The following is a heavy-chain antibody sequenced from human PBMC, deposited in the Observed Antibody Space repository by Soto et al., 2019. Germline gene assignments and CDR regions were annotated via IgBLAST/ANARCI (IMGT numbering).Heavy chain of an antibody. CDR2: ISSSGSTI. CDR3: ARDSFHDEQIDY. J-gene: IGHJ4*02. Sequence: GGSMIVSCTAAGFPFSDYYRSWISQAPGKGLEWVSYISSSGSTIYYADSVKRRFTISRDNAKNSLYLQMNSLRAEDTAVYYCARDSFHDEQIDYWGQGTLVTVSS. CDR1: GFPFSDYY. V-gene: IGHV3-11*01.